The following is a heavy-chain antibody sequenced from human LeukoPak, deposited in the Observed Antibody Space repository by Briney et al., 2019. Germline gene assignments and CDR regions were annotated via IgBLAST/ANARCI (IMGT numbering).Heavy chain of an antibody. CDR3: ARELGYYFDY. Sequence: PSETLSLTCAVAGGSISRSNWGSGGRQPPGQGLGWSGEIYHSESTNHNPSLKSRVTISVDKSKNQFSLKLSSVTAADTAVYYCARELGYYFDYWGQGTLVTVSS. V-gene: IGHV4-4*02. J-gene: IGHJ4*02. CDR1: GGSISRSNW. CDR2: IYHSEST.